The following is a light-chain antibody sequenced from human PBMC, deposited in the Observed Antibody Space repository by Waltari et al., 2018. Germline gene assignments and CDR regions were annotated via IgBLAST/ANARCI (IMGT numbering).Light chain of an antibody. CDR2: WAT. Sequence: DLVVTQSPDSLAVSLGERATINCKSSQSVLSSSKNKNYLAWYQQKPGQPPKRLMYWATTRESGVPDRFSGGGSGTECTLTISSLQAEGVALYYCQQYYSIPLSFGGGTKVGI. V-gene: IGKV4-1*01. CDR3: QQYYSIPLS. J-gene: IGKJ4*01. CDR1: QSVLSSSKNKNY.